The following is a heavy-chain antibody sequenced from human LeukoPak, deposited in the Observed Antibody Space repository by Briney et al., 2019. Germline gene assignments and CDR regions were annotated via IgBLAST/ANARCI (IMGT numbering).Heavy chain of an antibody. CDR3: ARVGYYYGSGSYTGDFDY. CDR2: TSAYNGNT. J-gene: IGHJ4*02. CDR1: GYTFTSYG. Sequence: ASVKVSCKASGYTFTSYGISWVRQAPGQRLEWMGWTSAYNGNTNYAQKLQGRVTMTTDTSTSTAYMELRSLRSDDTAVYYCARVGYYYGSGSYTGDFDYWGQGTLVTVSS. V-gene: IGHV1-18*01. D-gene: IGHD3-10*01.